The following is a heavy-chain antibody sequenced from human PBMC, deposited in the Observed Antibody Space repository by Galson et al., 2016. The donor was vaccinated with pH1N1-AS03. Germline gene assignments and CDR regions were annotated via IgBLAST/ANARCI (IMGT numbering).Heavy chain of an antibody. CDR2: INQGGSET. CDR1: GFIFSNYW. V-gene: IGHV3-7*03. J-gene: IGHJ4*02. Sequence: SLRLSCAASGFIFSNYWMSWVRQAPGEGLESVANINQGGSETYYVDSVKGRFTIFRDNAKNSLYLQMNSLRADDTAVYYCARADWGSADYWGQGTLVSVSS. CDR3: ARADWGSADY. D-gene: IGHD7-27*01.